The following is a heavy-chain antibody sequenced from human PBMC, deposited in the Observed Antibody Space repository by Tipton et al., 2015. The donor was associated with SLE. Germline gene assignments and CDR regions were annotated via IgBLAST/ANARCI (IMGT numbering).Heavy chain of an antibody. D-gene: IGHD5-18*01. V-gene: IGHV4-39*07. CDR1: GGSISSHY. Sequence: TLSLTCTVSGGSISSHYWGWIRQPPGKGLEWIGSIYYSGSTYYNPSLKSRVTISVDTSKNQFSLKLSSVTAADTAVYYCARVNVDTAMVNYWGQGTLVTVSS. CDR2: IYYSGST. CDR3: ARVNVDTAMVNY. J-gene: IGHJ4*02.